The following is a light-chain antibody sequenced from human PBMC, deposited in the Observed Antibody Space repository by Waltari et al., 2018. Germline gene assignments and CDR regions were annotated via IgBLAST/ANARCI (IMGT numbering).Light chain of an antibody. CDR2: PAS. Sequence: TCRASHGISNSLAWVQQKPGKAPKSLIYPASSLQSGVPSRFSGSGSGTDFTLTISSLQPEDSGTYYCQQHNSYPLTFGGGTKVEIK. V-gene: IGKV1-16*01. CDR1: HGISNS. CDR3: QQHNSYPLT. J-gene: IGKJ4*01.